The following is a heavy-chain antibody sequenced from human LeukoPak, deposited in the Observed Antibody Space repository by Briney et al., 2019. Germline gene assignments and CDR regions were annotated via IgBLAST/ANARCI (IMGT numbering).Heavy chain of an antibody. CDR1: GYSFTGFH. D-gene: IGHD3-9*01. V-gene: IGHV1-2*02. CDR2: INPNSGGT. CDR3: AKDLHIRYFDWLLSESNDAFDI. Sequence: ASVKVSCKASGYSFTGFHIHWVRHAPGQVLEWMGWINPNSGGTNFGPKFHGRVSMTRDTSVNTVYMELNSLRAEDTAVYYCAKDLHIRYFDWLLSESNDAFDIWGQGTMVTVSS. J-gene: IGHJ3*02.